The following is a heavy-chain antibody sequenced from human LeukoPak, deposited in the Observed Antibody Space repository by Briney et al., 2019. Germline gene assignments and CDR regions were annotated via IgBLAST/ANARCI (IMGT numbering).Heavy chain of an antibody. CDR3: ARGPFLAITGDYYYYMDV. V-gene: IGHV1-2*02. CDR2: INPNSGGT. Sequence: ASVKVSCKASGYTFTGYYMHWVRQAPGQGLEWMGWINPNSGGTNYAQKFQGRVTMTRDTSISTAYMELSRLRSDDTAVYYCARGPFLAITGDYYYYMDVWGKGTTVTVSS. J-gene: IGHJ6*03. CDR1: GYTFTGYY. D-gene: IGHD1-20*01.